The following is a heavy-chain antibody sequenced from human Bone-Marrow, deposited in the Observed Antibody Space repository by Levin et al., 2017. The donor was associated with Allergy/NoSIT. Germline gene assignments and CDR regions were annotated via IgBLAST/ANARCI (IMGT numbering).Heavy chain of an antibody. CDR2: LSGYNGDT. Sequence: ASVKVSCKTSGYNFMNYDITWVRQAPGQGLEWMGWLSGYNGDTNYAQKFQGRVTMTKDTSTSTAYMDLRSLRSDDTAVYYCARVATAAAGAEYREHWGQGTLVIVSS. D-gene: IGHD6-25*01. CDR1: GYNFMNYD. V-gene: IGHV1-18*01. CDR3: ARVATAAAGAEYREH. J-gene: IGHJ1*01.